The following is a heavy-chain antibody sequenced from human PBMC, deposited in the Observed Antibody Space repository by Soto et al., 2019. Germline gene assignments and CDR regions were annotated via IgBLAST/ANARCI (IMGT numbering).Heavy chain of an antibody. CDR2: IYYSGST. CDR1: GGSISSYY. Sequence: QVQLQESGPGLVKPSETLSLTCTVSGGSISSYYWSWIRQPPGKGLEWIGYIYYSGSTNYNPSLKSRVTISVDTSKNQFSLKLSSVTAADTAVYYCARDVMVRGDPTGGDYWGQGTLVTVSS. D-gene: IGHD3-10*01. CDR3: ARDVMVRGDPTGGDY. V-gene: IGHV4-59*01. J-gene: IGHJ4*02.